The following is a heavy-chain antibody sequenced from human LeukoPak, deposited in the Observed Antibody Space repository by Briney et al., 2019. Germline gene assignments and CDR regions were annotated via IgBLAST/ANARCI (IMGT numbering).Heavy chain of an antibody. CDR3: ARDVPRGTGYMDV. Sequence: SETLSLTCTVSGGSIKNYYWTWIRQPPGKGLEWIGYIYYSGSTSSNPSLKSRVTISVDTSKNRFSLRLKYVTAADTAVYYCARDVPRGTGYMDVWGKGTTVTVSS. CDR2: IYYSGST. D-gene: IGHD3-10*01. V-gene: IGHV4-59*01. CDR1: GGSIKNYY. J-gene: IGHJ6*03.